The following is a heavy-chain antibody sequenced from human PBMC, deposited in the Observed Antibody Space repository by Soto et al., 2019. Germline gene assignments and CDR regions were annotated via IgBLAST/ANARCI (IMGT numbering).Heavy chain of an antibody. CDR3: ARGFDILTGLYFQH. Sequence: EVQLVESGGGLVKPGGSLRLSCAASGFTFCSYSMNWVRQAPGKGLEWVSSISSSSRYIYYPDSVKGRFTISRDNAKNSLYLQMSSLRAEDTAVYYCARGFDILTGLYFQHWGQGTLVTVSS. CDR1: GFTFCSYS. D-gene: IGHD3-9*01. CDR2: ISSSSRYI. J-gene: IGHJ1*01. V-gene: IGHV3-21*01.